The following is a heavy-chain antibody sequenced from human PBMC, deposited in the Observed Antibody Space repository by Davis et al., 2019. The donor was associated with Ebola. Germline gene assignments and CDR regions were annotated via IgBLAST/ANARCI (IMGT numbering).Heavy chain of an antibody. J-gene: IGHJ5*02. D-gene: IGHD3-3*01. CDR3: ATLITISGVLIGNWFDP. V-gene: IGHV5-51*01. CDR2: VHPGTSDL. CDR1: GYNFNDYW. Sequence: GESLKISCKASGYNFNDYWIGWVRQVPGKGLEWMGNVHPGTSDLRVSPSFQGQVTISVDKSITTAYLQWSSLMASDTAIYYCATLITISGVLIGNWFDPWGQGTLVTVSS.